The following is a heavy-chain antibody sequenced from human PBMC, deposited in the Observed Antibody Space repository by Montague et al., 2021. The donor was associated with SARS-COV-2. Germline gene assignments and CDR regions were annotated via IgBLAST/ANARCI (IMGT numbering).Heavy chain of an antibody. Sequence: CAISGDSVSSNSAVWNWIRQSPSRGLERLGRTYYRSKWYNDYAVSVKSRITINPDTSKNQFSLQLNSVTPEDTAVYYCARDTRIQLWFDRDYYYGMDVWGQGTTVTVSS. D-gene: IGHD5-18*01. CDR3: ARDTRIQLWFDRDYYYGMDV. V-gene: IGHV6-1*01. J-gene: IGHJ6*02. CDR1: GDSVSSNSAV. CDR2: TYYRSKWYN.